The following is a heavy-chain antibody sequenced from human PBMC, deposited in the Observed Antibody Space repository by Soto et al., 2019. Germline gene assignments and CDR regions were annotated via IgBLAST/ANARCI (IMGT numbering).Heavy chain of an antibody. J-gene: IGHJ3*02. Sequence: KSSETLSLTCAVYGGSFSGYYWSWIRQPPGKGLEWIGEINHSGSTNYNPSLKSRVTISVDTSKNQFSLKLSSVTAADTAVYYCARDYDQGYCSGGSCYSSDAFDIWGQGTMVTVSS. CDR3: ARDYDQGYCSGGSCYSSDAFDI. V-gene: IGHV4-34*01. CDR2: INHSGST. D-gene: IGHD2-15*01. CDR1: GGSFSGYY.